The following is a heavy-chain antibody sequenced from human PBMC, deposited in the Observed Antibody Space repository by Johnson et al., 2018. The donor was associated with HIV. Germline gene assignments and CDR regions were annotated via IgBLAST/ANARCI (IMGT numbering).Heavy chain of an antibody. CDR2: ISNNGGNP. V-gene: IGHV3-64*01. D-gene: IGHD1/OR15-1a*01. CDR1: GFTVSSNY. Sequence: EVQLVESGGGLVQPGGSLRLSCAASGFTVSSNYMSWVRQAPGKGLEYVSAISNNGGNPYYANSVKGRFTISRDDPKNMLYLQMGNLRPGDTAVYYCARRTPENAFDFWGQGTKVTVSS. J-gene: IGHJ3*01. CDR3: ARRTPENAFDF.